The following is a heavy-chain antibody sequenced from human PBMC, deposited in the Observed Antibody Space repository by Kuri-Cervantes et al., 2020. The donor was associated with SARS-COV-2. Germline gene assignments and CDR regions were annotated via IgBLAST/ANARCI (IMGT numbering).Heavy chain of an antibody. D-gene: IGHD4-11*01. CDR3: AREDGKALQDPRLWDY. CDR1: GGSISSSS. J-gene: IGHJ4*02. Sequence: GESLKISCTVSGGSISSSSYYWGWIRQPPGKGLEWASSISSSSSYIYYADSMRGRFTISRDNAKNSLYLQMNSLRAEDTAVYYCAREDGKALQDPRLWDYWGQGTLVTVSS. V-gene: IGHV3-21*01. CDR2: ISSSSSYI.